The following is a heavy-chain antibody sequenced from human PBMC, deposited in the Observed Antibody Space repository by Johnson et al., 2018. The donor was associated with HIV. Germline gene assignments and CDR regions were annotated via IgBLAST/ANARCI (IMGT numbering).Heavy chain of an antibody. CDR1: GFTFSNFG. CDR3: VRSPNWALGDI. D-gene: IGHD7-27*01. CDR2: IWYDGSNK. V-gene: IGHV3-33*08. J-gene: IGHJ3*02. Sequence: VQLVESGGGVVQPGGSLRLSCAASGFTFSNFGMHWVRQAPGKGLEWVAVIWYDGSNKYYADSVKGRFTISRDNSKSTLYLQMNSLTADDTAIYYCVRSPNWALGDIWGQGTMATVSS.